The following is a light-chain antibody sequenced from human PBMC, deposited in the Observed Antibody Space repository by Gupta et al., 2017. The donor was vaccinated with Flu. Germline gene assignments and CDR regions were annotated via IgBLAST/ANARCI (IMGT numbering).Light chain of an antibody. CDR1: QSVSSNY. J-gene: IGKJ3*01. CDR2: GAS. V-gene: IGKV3-20*01. Sequence: DIVLTQSTGTLSLSPGERATLSCRASQSVSSNYLTWYQQKPGQAPRLLIYGASSRATGIPDRFSGSGSGTDFTLTISRLEPEDFAVYYCQQYGSSALTFGPGTKVDIK. CDR3: QQYGSSALT.